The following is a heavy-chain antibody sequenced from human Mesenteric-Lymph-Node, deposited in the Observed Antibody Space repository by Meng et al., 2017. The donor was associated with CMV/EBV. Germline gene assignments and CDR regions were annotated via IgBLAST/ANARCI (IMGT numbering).Heavy chain of an antibody. V-gene: IGHV3-7*01. J-gene: IGHJ6*02. CDR1: GFTFSSYW. Sequence: GGSLRLSCAASGFTFSSYWMSWVRQAPGKGLEWVANIKQDGSEKYYVDSVKGRFTISRDNAKNSLYLQMNSLRAEDTAVYYCGVQGKYYYYGMDVWGQGTTVTVSS. CDR3: GVQGKYYYYGMDV. CDR2: IKQDGSEK. D-gene: IGHD3-10*01.